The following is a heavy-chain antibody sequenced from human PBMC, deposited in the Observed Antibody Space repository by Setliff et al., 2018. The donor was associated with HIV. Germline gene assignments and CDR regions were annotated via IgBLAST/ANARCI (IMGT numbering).Heavy chain of an antibody. CDR1: GFTFSRYG. D-gene: IGHD2-2*01. CDR3: VKDEEYIGVVSATMNMPGYYHYYYMDV. V-gene: IGHV3-21*01. Sequence: GGSLRLSCAASGFTFSRYGMHWVRQAPGKGLEWVASISGGGKSIYYADSVKGRFTISRDNADRSLYLQMNSLRAEDTAVYYCVKDEEYIGVVSATMNMPGYYHYYYMDVWGKGSTVTVSS. CDR2: ISGGGKSI. J-gene: IGHJ6*03.